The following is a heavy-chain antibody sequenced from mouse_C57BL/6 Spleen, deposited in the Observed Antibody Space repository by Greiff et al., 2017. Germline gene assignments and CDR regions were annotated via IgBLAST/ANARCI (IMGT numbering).Heavy chain of an antibody. CDR1: GFTFSSYT. J-gene: IGHJ1*03. Sequence: EVQLVESGGGLVKPGGSLKLSCAASGFTFSSYTMSWVRQTPEKRLEWVATISGGGGNTYYPDSVKGRFTISRDNAKNTLYLQMSSLRSEDTALYYCASGGTGYFDVWGTGTTVTVSS. V-gene: IGHV5-9*01. D-gene: IGHD1-1*02. CDR2: ISGGGGNT. CDR3: ASGGTGYFDV.